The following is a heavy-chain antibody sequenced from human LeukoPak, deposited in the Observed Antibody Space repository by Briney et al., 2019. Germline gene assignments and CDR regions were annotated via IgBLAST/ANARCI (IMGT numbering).Heavy chain of an antibody. D-gene: IGHD3-22*01. CDR3: AYYYDSSGYYPGDY. V-gene: IGHV1-69*13. J-gene: IGHJ4*02. Sequence: SVKVSCKTSGYTFTSYGISWVRQAPGQGLEWMGGIIPIFGTANYAQKFQGRVTITADESTSTAYMELSSLRSEDTAVYYCAYYYDSSGYYPGDYWGQGTLVTVSS. CDR2: IIPIFGTA. CDR1: GYTFTSYG.